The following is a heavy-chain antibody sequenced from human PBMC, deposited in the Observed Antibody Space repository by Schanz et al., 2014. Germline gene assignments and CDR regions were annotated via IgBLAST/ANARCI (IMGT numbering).Heavy chain of an antibody. D-gene: IGHD2-8*01. V-gene: IGHV4-39*01. CDR1: GGSISSSTYY. J-gene: IGHJ4*02. CDR3: AKTSVLYPWGYFDY. CDR2: IYYSGST. Sequence: QLQLQESGPGLVKPSETLSLTCTVSGGSISSSTYYWGWIRQPPGKGLEWIGIIYYSGSTYYNTSLKSRVPISVDASKNHFFLKLSSVTAADTAVYYCAKTSVLYPWGYFDYWGQGTLVTVSS.